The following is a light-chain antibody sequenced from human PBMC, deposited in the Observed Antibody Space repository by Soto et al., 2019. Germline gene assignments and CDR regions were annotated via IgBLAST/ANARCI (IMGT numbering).Light chain of an antibody. J-gene: IGKJ4*01. CDR1: QDINSY. V-gene: IGKV1D-16*01. CDR3: QQYNIYPLT. CDR2: SAS. Sequence: DVQMTQSPSSLSASVGDRVTITCRASQDINSYLAWYQQKPENAPKSLIYSASSLQTGVPSRFSGSESRTDFPLTISNLQPEDSATYYCQQYNIYPLTFGGGTKVQIK.